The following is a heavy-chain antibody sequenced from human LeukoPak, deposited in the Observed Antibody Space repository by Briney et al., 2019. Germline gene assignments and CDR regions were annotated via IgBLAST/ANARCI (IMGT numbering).Heavy chain of an antibody. CDR3: ARAKRNGFDI. CDR1: GFTFSDYS. J-gene: IGHJ3*02. Sequence: GGSLXLSCAASGFTFSDYSMNWVRQAPGKGLQWVSFISSSRNTIYYADSVKGRFTISRDNAENSLYLQMNSLRAEDTAVYHCARAKRNGFDIWGQGTMVTVSS. CDR2: ISSSRNTI. V-gene: IGHV3-48*01.